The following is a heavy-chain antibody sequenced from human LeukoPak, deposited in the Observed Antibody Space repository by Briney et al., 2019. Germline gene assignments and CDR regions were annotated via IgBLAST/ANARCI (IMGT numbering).Heavy chain of an antibody. CDR2: ISSSSSYI. J-gene: IGHJ6*02. Sequence: GGSLRLSCAASGFTFSSYGMNWVRQAPGKGLEWVSSISSSSSYIYYADSVKGRFTISRDNAKNSLYLQMNSLRAEDTAVYYCARVGYGGNSMDVWGQGTTVTVSS. CDR3: ARVGYGGNSMDV. V-gene: IGHV3-21*01. D-gene: IGHD4-23*01. CDR1: GFTFSSYG.